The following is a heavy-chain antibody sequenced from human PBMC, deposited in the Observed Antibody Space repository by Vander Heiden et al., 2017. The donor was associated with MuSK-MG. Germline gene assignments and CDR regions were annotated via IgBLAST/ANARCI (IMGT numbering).Heavy chain of an antibody. Sequence: EVQLVESGGGLVKPGGSLRLSCAASGFTFSSYSMTWFRQAPGKGLEWVSFISSSNSYIYYADSVKGRFTISRDNAKNSLYLQMNSLRAEDTAVYYCKPTAMVPLGDYYYYGMDVWGQGTTVTVSS. CDR1: GFTFSSYS. J-gene: IGHJ6*02. V-gene: IGHV3-21*01. D-gene: IGHD5-18*01. CDR2: ISSSNSYI. CDR3: KPTAMVPLGDYYYYGMDV.